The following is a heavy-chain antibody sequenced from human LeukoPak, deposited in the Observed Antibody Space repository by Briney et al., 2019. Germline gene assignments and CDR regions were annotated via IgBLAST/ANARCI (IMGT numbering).Heavy chain of an antibody. V-gene: IGHV1-2*06. CDR3: ARDGVAAAFDY. Sequence: ASVKVSCKASGYTFTGYYMHWVRQAPGQGLEWMGRINPNSGGTNYAQKFQGRVTITRDTSASTAYMELSSLRSEDTAVYYCARDGVAAAFDYWGQGTLVTVSS. CDR2: INPNSGGT. CDR1: GYTFTGYY. J-gene: IGHJ4*02. D-gene: IGHD6-13*01.